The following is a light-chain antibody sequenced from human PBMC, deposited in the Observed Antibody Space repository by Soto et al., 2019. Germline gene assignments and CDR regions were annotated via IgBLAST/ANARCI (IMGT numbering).Light chain of an antibody. J-gene: IGKJ2*01. CDR1: QSVSSN. Sequence: EIVMTQSPATLSVSPGERATLSCRASQSVSSNLAWYQHKPGQAPRLLIYGASTRATGIPARFSGSGSGTELTLTISSLQSEDSAFYYCQKYNNWPSMYTFGQGTTLQIK. CDR2: GAS. V-gene: IGKV3-15*01. CDR3: QKYNNWPSMYT.